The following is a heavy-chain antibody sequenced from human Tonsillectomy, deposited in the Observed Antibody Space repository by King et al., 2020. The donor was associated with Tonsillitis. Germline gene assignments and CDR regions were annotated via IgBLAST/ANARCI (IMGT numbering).Heavy chain of an antibody. Sequence: VQLQQWGAGLLKPSETLSLTCAVDGGSFSGYYWSWIRQPPGKGLEWIGEINHSGSTNYNPSSKSRVTISVDTSKNQFSLNLSSVTAADTAVYYCATCPEEYSSSRGWFCPWGQGTLVTVSS. CDR1: GGSFSGYY. V-gene: IGHV4-34*01. D-gene: IGHD6-13*01. CDR2: INHSGST. CDR3: ATCPEEYSSSRGWFCP. J-gene: IGHJ5*02.